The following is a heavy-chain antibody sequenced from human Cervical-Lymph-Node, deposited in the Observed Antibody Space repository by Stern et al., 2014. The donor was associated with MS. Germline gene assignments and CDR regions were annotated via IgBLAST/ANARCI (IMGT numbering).Heavy chain of an antibody. CDR3: ARSSDHYYHLDY. V-gene: IGHV2-70*04. CDR1: GFSLSTSGMR. D-gene: IGHD3-22*01. Sequence: QVTLRESGPALVKPTQTLTLTCTFSGFSLSTSGMRASWIRQPPGKALEWLARIDWDDDKFYSTSLRTMLTISKGTSKNQVVLTMTNMHPADTATYYCARSSDHYYHLDYWGQGTPVTVSS. J-gene: IGHJ4*02. CDR2: IDWDDDK.